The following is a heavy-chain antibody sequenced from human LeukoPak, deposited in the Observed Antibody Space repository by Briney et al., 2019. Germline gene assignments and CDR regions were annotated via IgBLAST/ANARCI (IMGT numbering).Heavy chain of an antibody. V-gene: IGHV4-34*01. Sequence: GSLRLSCAASGFTFSSYWMSWVRQPPGKGLEWIGEINHSGSTNYNPSLKSRVTISVDTSKNQFSLKLSSVTAADTAVYYCARGSTGDYFDYWGQGTLVTVSS. J-gene: IGHJ4*02. CDR1: GFTFSSYW. D-gene: IGHD3-10*01. CDR3: ARGSTGDYFDY. CDR2: INHSGST.